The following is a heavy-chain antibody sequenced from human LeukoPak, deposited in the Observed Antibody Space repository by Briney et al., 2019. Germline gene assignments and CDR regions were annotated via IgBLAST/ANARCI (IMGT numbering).Heavy chain of an antibody. CDR3: ARTGGHFDY. CDR2: TYYRSKWYS. CDR1: GDSVSSNSAA. J-gene: IGHJ4*02. V-gene: IGHV6-1*01. D-gene: IGHD3-10*01. Sequence: SQTLSLTCAISGDSVSSNSAAWIWLRQSPSRGLEWLRRTYYRSKWYSEYAVSVRGRATINPDTSKNQFSLQLKSVTPEDTAVYYCARTGGHFDYWGQGTLVTVSS.